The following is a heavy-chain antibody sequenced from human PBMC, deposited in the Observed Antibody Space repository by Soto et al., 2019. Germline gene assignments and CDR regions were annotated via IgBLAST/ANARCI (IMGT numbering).Heavy chain of an antibody. Sequence: GGSLRLSCTASGFTFSTYWMSWVRQAPGMGLEWVANIGEDGSEKYYVDSVKGRFTISRDNAKNSLYLQMNSLRADDTAVYYCARGSGGHNYYYGMDVWGQGATVTVSS. CDR2: IGEDGSEK. V-gene: IGHV3-7*03. D-gene: IGHD2-15*01. CDR1: GFTFSTYW. J-gene: IGHJ6*02. CDR3: ARGSGGHNYYYGMDV.